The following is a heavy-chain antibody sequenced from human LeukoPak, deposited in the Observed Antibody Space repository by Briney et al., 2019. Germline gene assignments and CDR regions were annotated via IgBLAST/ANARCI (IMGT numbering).Heavy chain of an antibody. Sequence: SQTLSLTCTVSGGSISSGGYYWSWIRQPPGKGLEWIGYIYHSGSTYYNPSLKSRVTISVDRSKNQFSLNLSSVTAADTAVYYCARDNRGAYNYYYYMDVWGKGTTVTVTS. J-gene: IGHJ6*03. D-gene: IGHD2/OR15-2a*01. CDR1: GGSISSGGYY. CDR2: IYHSGST. CDR3: ARDNRGAYNYYYYMDV. V-gene: IGHV4-30-2*01.